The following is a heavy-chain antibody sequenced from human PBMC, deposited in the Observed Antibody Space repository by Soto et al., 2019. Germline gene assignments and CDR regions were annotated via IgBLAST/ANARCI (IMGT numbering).Heavy chain of an antibody. D-gene: IGHD6-13*01. J-gene: IGHJ5*02. CDR1: GGSISTYY. CDR3: ARLGYSSRWFSDP. Sequence: ASETLSLTCTVSGGSISTYYWSWIRQPPGKGLEWIGYIYYNGNTDYNPSLKSRVTISVDTSKNQFSLRLSSVTAADTAVYYCARLGYSSRWFSDPWGQGTLVTVSS. V-gene: IGHV4-59*01. CDR2: IYYNGNT.